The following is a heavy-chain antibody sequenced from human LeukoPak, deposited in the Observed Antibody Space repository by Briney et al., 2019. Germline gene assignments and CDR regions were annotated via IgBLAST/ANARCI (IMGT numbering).Heavy chain of an antibody. D-gene: IGHD5-12*01. CDR2: MNPNSGNT. Sequence: ASVKVSCKASGYTFTSYDINWVRQATGQGLXXXXWMNPNSGNTGYAQKFQGRVTMTRNTSISTAYMELSSLRSEDTAVYYCARGNSGYDLYYFDYWGQGTLVTVSS. CDR1: GYTFTSYD. V-gene: IGHV1-8*01. J-gene: IGHJ4*02. CDR3: ARGNSGYDLYYFDY.